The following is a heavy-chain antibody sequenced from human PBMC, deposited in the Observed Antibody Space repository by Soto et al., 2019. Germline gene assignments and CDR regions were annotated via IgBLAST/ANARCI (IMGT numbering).Heavy chain of an antibody. CDR2: TIPVSGTT. Sequence: QVQLVQSGAEVRKTGSSVKVSCHSSGDSFNDYPVTWVRQAPGQGLEWMGGTIPVSGTTNYAQEFQGRVTITADVSSSTVYMELSSPKYEDTALYYCASSYGVSWYGDFWGQGTLVTVSS. J-gene: IGHJ4*02. D-gene: IGHD6-13*01. CDR1: GDSFNDYP. CDR3: ASSYGVSWYGDF. V-gene: IGHV1-69*01.